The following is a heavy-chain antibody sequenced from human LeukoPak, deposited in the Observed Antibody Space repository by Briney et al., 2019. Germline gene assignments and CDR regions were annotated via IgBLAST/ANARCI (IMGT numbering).Heavy chain of an antibody. CDR3: AGRGRRYLRG. J-gene: IGHJ1*01. CDR1: GASISSDY. D-gene: IGHD2-2*02. V-gene: IGHV4-59*08. CDR2: IYDSGST. Sequence: SETLSLTCTVSGASISSDYWTWIRQSPGKGLEWIAYIYDSGSTDYNPSLKSRVTISMNTSKNQFSLNLSSVTAADTAVYYCAGRGRRYLRGWGQGTLVTVSS.